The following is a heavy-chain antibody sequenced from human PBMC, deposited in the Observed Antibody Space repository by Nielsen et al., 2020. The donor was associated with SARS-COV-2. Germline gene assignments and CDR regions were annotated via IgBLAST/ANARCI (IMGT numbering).Heavy chain of an antibody. CDR2: INAGNGNT. CDR3: AREGSTAMDLGGMDV. D-gene: IGHD5-18*01. CDR1: GFTFSSYA. Sequence: GGSLRLSCAASGFTFSSYAMHWVRQAPGQRLEWMGWINAGNGNTKYSQKFQGRVTITRDTSASTAYMELSSLRSEDTAVYYCAREGSTAMDLGGMDVWGQGTTVTVSS. V-gene: IGHV1-3*01. J-gene: IGHJ6*02.